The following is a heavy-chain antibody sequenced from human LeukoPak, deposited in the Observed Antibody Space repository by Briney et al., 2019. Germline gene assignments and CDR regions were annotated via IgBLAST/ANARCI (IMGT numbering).Heavy chain of an antibody. V-gene: IGHV1-18*01. D-gene: IGHD6-6*01. J-gene: IGHJ6*03. CDR2: ISAYNGNT. CDR1: GYTFTSYG. CDR3: ARVKVSRYSSSPTAFYYYYYYMDV. Sequence: ASVKVSCKASGYTFTSYGISWVRQAPGQGLEWMGWISAYNGNTNYAQKLQGRVTMTTDTSTSTAYMELRSLRSDDTAVYYCARVKVSRYSSSPTAFYYYYYYMDVWGKGTTVTVSS.